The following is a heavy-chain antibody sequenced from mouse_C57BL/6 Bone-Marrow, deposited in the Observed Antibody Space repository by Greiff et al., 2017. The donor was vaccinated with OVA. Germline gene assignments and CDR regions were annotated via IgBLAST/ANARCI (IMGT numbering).Heavy chain of an antibody. D-gene: IGHD1-1*01. CDR1: GFSLTSYG. Sequence: VQLVESGPGLVQPSQSLSITCTVSGFSLTSYGVHWVRQSPGKGLEWLGVIWSGGSTDYNAAFISRLSISKDNSKSQVFFKMNSLQADDTAIYYCASPITTVVAKNAMDYWGQGTSVTVSS. CDR2: IWSGGST. CDR3: ASPITTVVAKNAMDY. V-gene: IGHV2-2*01. J-gene: IGHJ4*01.